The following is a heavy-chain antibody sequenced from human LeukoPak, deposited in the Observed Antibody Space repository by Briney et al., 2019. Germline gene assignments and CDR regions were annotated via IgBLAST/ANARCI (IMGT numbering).Heavy chain of an antibody. CDR1: GFTFTSSA. Sequence: GASVKVSCKASGFTFTSSAMQWVRQARGQCLEWIGWIVVGSGNTNYAQKFQERVTITRDMSTSTAYMELSSLRSEDTAVYYCAAVPLNYDSSGYSPDYYYMDVWGKGTTVTVSS. J-gene: IGHJ6*03. D-gene: IGHD3-22*01. V-gene: IGHV1-58*02. CDR3: AAVPLNYDSSGYSPDYYYMDV. CDR2: IVVGSGNT.